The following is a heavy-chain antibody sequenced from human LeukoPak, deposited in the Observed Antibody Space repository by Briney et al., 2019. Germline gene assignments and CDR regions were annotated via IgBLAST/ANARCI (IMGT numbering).Heavy chain of an antibody. J-gene: IGHJ5*02. CDR3: ARIAAAVPDQ. CDR1: GFNFTTYW. V-gene: IGHV3-7*01. CDR2: VKQDGSDK. Sequence: GGSLRLSCAASGFNFTTYWMGWVRQAPGKGLEWVANVKQDGSDKYYMDSVKGRFTISRDNGNNSLYLLMSSLRAEDSGVYYCARIAAAVPDQWGPGTLVTVSS. D-gene: IGHD6-13*01.